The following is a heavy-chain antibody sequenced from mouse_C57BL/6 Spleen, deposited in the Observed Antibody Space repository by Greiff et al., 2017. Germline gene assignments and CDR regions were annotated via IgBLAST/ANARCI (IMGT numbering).Heavy chain of an antibody. J-gene: IGHJ2*01. CDR2: INPYNGGT. CDR1: GYTFTDYY. D-gene: IGHD2-13*01. V-gene: IGHV1-19*01. Sequence: EVQLVESGPVLVKPGASVKMSCKASGYTFTDYYMNWVRQSHGKSLEWIGAINPYNGGTSSHQTFKGKATLTVDKSSSTAYKELNSLTSEDSAVYYGASQWGLSYFDYWGQGTTLTVSS. CDR3: ASQWGLSYFDY.